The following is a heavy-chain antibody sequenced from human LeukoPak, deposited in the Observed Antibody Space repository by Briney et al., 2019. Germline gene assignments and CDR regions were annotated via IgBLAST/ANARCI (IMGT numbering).Heavy chain of an antibody. CDR3: ARDYGSGSYYTYDY. D-gene: IGHD3-10*01. J-gene: IGHJ4*02. V-gene: IGHV3-7*01. CDR2: IKQDGSEK. CDR1: GFTFSSYW. Sequence: GGSLRLSCAASGFTFSSYWMSWVRQAPGKGLEWVANIKQDGSEKYYVDSVKGRFTISRDNAQNSLYLQMNSLRAEDTAVYYCARDYGSGSYYTYDYWGQGTLVTVSS.